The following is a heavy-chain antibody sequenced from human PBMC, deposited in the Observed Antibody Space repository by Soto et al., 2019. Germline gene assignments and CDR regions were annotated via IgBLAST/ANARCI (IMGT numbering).Heavy chain of an antibody. J-gene: IGHJ5*02. V-gene: IGHV3-23*01. CDR3: AKDSRVNWFDP. Sequence: QAPGKGLEWVSAISGSGGSTYYADSVKGRFTISRDSSKNTLYLQMNSLRAEDTAVYYCAKDSRVNWFDPWGQGTLVTVSS. CDR2: ISGSGGST.